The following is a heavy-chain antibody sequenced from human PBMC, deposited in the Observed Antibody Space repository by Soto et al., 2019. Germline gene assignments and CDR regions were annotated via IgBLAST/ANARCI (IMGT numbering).Heavy chain of an antibody. CDR2: ISDTGNT. V-gene: IGHV4-59*12. J-gene: IGHJ6*02. CDR1: GGSIRSYS. D-gene: IGHD4-17*01. Sequence: SDTLSLACTVSGGSIRSYSGSWIRQPPGKGLEWIEYISDTGNTYYNPSLKSRLTISADPSKNQFSLKLSSVTAADTAVYYCARDPINEDYGGNTYGMDVWGQGTTVTVSS. CDR3: ARDPINEDYGGNTYGMDV.